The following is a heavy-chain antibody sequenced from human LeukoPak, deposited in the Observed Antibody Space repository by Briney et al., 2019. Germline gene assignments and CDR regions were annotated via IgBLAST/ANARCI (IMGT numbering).Heavy chain of an antibody. CDR2: IKQDGSQK. V-gene: IGHV3-7*01. J-gene: IGHJ2*01. CDR1: GFIFSSYW. CDR3: ARVNSRDWSFDL. D-gene: IGHD1-7*01. Sequence: GGSLRLSCAASGFIFSSYWMSWVRQAPGKGLEWVANIKQDGSQKYYVDSVKGRFTISRDNAKNSLYLQMTSLRAEDTAVYYCARVNSRDWSFDLWGRGTQVAVSS.